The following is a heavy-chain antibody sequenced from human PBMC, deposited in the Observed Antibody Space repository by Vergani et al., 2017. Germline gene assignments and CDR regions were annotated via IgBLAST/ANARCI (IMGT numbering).Heavy chain of an antibody. CDR2: MNPNSGNT. CDR3: ARWYDSSGPGGYGMDV. J-gene: IGHJ6*02. CDR1: GYTFTSYD. Sequence: QVQLVQSGAEVKKPGASVKVSCKASGYTFTSYDINWVRQATGQGLEWMGWMNPNSGNTGYAQKFQGRVTMTRNTSISTAYMELSSLRSEDTAVYYCARWYDSSGPGGYGMDVWGQGTTVTVSS. V-gene: IGHV1-8*01. D-gene: IGHD3-22*01.